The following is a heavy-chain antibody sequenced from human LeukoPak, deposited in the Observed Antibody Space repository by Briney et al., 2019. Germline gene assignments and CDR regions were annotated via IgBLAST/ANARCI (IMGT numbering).Heavy chain of an antibody. D-gene: IGHD2-2*01. CDR2: INPNSGGT. V-gene: IGHV1-2*02. CDR1: GYTFTGYY. J-gene: IGHJ3*02. Sequence: GASVKVSCKASGYTFTGYYMHWVRQAPGQGLEWMGWINPNSGGTNYTQKFQGRVTMTRDTSISTAYMELSRLRSDDTAVYYCARGTGYCSSTSCYAFDIWGQGTMVTVSS. CDR3: ARGTGYCSSTSCYAFDI.